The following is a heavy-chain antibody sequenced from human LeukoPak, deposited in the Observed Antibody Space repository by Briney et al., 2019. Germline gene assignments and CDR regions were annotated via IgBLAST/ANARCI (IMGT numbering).Heavy chain of an antibody. Sequence: SETLSLTCIVSGGSISTSSFYWDWIRQPPGKGLEWIGSIYYSGSSYNNPTLKSRVTMSVATSKNQFSLKLSSVTAADTAVYYCATQDVVVPTAAQRPLDYWGQGTLVTVSS. D-gene: IGHD2-2*01. CDR2: IYYSGSS. CDR3: ATQDVVVPTAAQRPLDY. CDR1: GGSISTSSFY. V-gene: IGHV4-39*01. J-gene: IGHJ4*02.